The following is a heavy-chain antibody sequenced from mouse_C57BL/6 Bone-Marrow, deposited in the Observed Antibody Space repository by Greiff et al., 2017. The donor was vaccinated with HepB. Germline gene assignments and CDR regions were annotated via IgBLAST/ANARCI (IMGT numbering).Heavy chain of an antibody. J-gene: IGHJ3*01. D-gene: IGHD1-1*01. V-gene: IGHV1-80*01. CDR1: GYAFSSYW. CDR2: IYPGDGDT. Sequence: VQLVESGAELVKPGASVKISCKASGYAFSSYWMNWVKQRPGKGLEWIGQIYPGDGDTNYNGKFKGKATLTADKSSSTAYMQLSSLTSEDSAVYFCARPYGSSHPWFAYWGQGTLVTVSA. CDR3: ARPYGSSHPWFAY.